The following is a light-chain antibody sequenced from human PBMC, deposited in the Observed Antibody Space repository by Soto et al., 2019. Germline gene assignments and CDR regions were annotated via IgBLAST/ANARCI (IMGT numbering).Light chain of an antibody. Sequence: IQMTQSPASLAASLGDRVTITCRASQSIRTYLNWYLEKPGKAPKLLIYDASSLESGVPSRFSGSGSGTDFTLTLSSLQPEDFETYYCQQTYSIPGTFGQGTKVDIK. CDR2: DAS. CDR3: QQTYSIPGT. J-gene: IGKJ1*01. V-gene: IGKV1-39*01. CDR1: QSIRTY.